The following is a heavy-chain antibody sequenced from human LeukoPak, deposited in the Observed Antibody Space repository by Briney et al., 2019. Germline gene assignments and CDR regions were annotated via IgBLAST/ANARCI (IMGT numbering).Heavy chain of an antibody. CDR1: GFTFSSYS. D-gene: IGHD2-2*01. V-gene: IGHV3-48*01. Sequence: GGSLRLSCGASGFTFSSYSMNWVGQAPGKGLEGVSYISSSSSTIYYADSVKGRFTISRDNAKNSLYLQMNSLRAEDTAVYYCARDSIVVVPDAFYFDYWGQGTLVTVSS. CDR2: ISSSSSTI. CDR3: ARDSIVVVPDAFYFDY. J-gene: IGHJ4*02.